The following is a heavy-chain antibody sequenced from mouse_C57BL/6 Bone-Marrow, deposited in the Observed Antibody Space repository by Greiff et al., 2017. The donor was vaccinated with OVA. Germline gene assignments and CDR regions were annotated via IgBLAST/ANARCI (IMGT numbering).Heavy chain of an antibody. V-gene: IGHV1-61*01. CDR1: GYTFTSYW. CDR2: IYPSDSET. Sequence: QVQLQRPGAELVRPGSSVKLSCKASGYTFTSYWMDWVKQRPGQGLEWIGNIYPSDSETHYNQKFKDKATLTVDKSSSTAYMQLSSLTSEDSAVYYCVCFRGYSFWYFDVWGTGTTVTVSS. D-gene: IGHD2-3*01. CDR3: VCFRGYSFWYFDV. J-gene: IGHJ1*03.